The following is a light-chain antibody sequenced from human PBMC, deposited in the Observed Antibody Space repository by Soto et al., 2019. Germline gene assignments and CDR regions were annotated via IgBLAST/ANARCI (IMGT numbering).Light chain of an antibody. V-gene: IGLV2-14*03. J-gene: IGLJ1*01. CDR2: EVA. CDR3: SAYTVSRTYV. CDR1: NSDVGAYPY. Sequence: QSALTQPASVSGSPGQSITISCTGTNSDVGAYPYVSWYQQHPGNAPKLLIYEVADRPSGVSDRFSGSKSGNTASLTISALQAEDEAVYYCSAYTVSRTYVFGTGTKLTVL.